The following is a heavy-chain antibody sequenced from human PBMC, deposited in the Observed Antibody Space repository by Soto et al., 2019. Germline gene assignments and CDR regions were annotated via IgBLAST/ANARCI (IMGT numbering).Heavy chain of an antibody. CDR1: GYTFTRYW. CDR2: IYPADSDS. J-gene: IGHJ6*02. CDR3: ARLAAAGTPSYYYGMDV. D-gene: IGHD6-13*01. V-gene: IGHV5-51*01. Sequence: GESLKISCKGSGYTFTRYWIGWVRQMPGKGLEWMGIIYPADSDSRYSPSLQGQVTVSADKSISTAYLQWSSLKASDTAMYYCARLAAAGTPSYYYGMDVWGQGTTVTV.